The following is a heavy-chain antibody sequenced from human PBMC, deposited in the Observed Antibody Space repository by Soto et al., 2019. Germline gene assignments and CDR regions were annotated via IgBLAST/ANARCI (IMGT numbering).Heavy chain of an antibody. J-gene: IGHJ5*02. Sequence: QVQLVESGGGVVQPGRSLRLSCAASGFTFSSYGMHWVRQAPGKGLEWVAVIWYDGSNKYYADSVKGRFTISRDNSKNTLELQMNSLRAEDTAVYYCARDNSSSWYGQTNWFDPWGQGTLVTVSS. CDR2: IWYDGSNK. V-gene: IGHV3-33*01. CDR1: GFTFSSYG. D-gene: IGHD6-13*01. CDR3: ARDNSSSWYGQTNWFDP.